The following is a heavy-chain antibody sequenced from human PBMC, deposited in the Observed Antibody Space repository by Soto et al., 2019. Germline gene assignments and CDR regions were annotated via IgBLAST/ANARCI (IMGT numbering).Heavy chain of an antibody. Sequence: GGSLRSSFAASGFTFTRYSMNWVRQAPGKGLELVSSISSTTNYIYYGDSMKGRFNISRDNAKNSLYLEMNSLRAEDTAVYYCARESDDLTSNFEYWGQGTLVTVSS. CDR3: ARESDDLTSNFEY. J-gene: IGHJ4*02. CDR2: ISSTTNYI. V-gene: IGHV3-21*06. CDR1: GFTFTRYS.